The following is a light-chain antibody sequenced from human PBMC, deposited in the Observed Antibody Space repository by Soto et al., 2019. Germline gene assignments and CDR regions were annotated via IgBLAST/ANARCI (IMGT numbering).Light chain of an antibody. J-gene: IGLJ1*01. CDR3: SSYAGSSNPTYV. Sequence: QSALTQPPSASGSPGQSVTISCTGTSSDVGGFDYVSWHQQHPGKAPKVIIYEVTKRPSGVPDRFSGSKSGNTASLTVSGLQADDEDDYYCSSYAGSSNPTYVFGTGTKLTVL. CDR2: EVT. V-gene: IGLV2-8*01. CDR1: SSDVGGFDY.